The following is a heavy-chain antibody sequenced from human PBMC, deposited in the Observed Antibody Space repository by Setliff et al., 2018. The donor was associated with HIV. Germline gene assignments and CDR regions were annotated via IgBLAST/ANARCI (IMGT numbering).Heavy chain of an antibody. CDR2: ISWDGYNT. D-gene: IGHD3-10*01. J-gene: IGHJ6*02. V-gene: IGHV3-43*01. CDR3: ARKLRPGHGVDV. Sequence: GGSLRLSCAASGFTFDDYTMHWVRQAPGKAPEWVSLISWDGYNTYYVDSVKGRFTISRDNAKNSMDLQMNSLRAEDTAIYYCARKLRPGHGVDVWGQGTTVTVSS. CDR1: GFTFDDYT.